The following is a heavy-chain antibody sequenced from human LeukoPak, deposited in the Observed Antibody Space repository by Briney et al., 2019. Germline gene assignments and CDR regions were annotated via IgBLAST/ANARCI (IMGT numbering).Heavy chain of an antibody. CDR2: IYFSGST. CDR3: ARGGYYYDSSGYWGAFDI. J-gene: IGHJ3*02. D-gene: IGHD3-22*01. CDR1: GGSICSYY. Sequence: PPETLSLTCTVSGGSICSYYWSWIRQPPGKGLEWIGYIYFSGSTNYNPSLKSRVTISVDTSKNQFSLKLSSVTAADTAVYYCARGGYYYDSSGYWGAFDIWGQGTMVTVSS. V-gene: IGHV4-59*01.